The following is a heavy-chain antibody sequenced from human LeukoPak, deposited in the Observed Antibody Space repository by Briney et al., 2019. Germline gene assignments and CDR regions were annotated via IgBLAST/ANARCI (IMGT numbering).Heavy chain of an antibody. CDR3: ARHARDRGSYYGSAPNPPDY. V-gene: IGHV4-39*01. D-gene: IGHD1-26*01. CDR2: IYYSGST. CDR1: GGSISSSSYY. Sequence: SETLSLTCTVSGGSISSSSYYWGWIRQPPGKGLEWIGSIYYSGSTYYNPSLKSRVTISVDTSKNQFSLKLSSVTAADTAVYYCARHARDRGSYYGSAPNPPDYWGQGTLVTVSS. J-gene: IGHJ4*02.